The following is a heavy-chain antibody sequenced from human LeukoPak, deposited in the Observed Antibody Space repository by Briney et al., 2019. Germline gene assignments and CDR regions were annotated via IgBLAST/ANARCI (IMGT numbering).Heavy chain of an antibody. CDR3: ATSAGDYRAGHYYYMGV. V-gene: IGHV1-2*02. D-gene: IGHD4-11*01. CDR2: IDPNTAGT. J-gene: IGHJ6*03. Sequence: SVKVSCKASGYTFTGYYFHWVRQAPGQGLEWMGWIDPNTAGTNYAQKFLGGVTLTWDTSISTAYMELNRLTSDDTAVYYCATSAGDYRAGHYYYMGVWGKGTSVTVSS. CDR1: GYTFTGYY.